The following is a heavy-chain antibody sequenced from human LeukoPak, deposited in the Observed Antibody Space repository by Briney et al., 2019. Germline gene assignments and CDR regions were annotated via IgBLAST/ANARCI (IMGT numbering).Heavy chain of an antibody. CDR2: IYYSGST. V-gene: IGHV4-39*07. CDR3: ARVGGGGSCSSFDY. D-gene: IGHD2-15*01. CDR1: GGSISSSSYY. J-gene: IGHJ4*02. Sequence: PSETLSLTCTVSGGSISSSSYYWGWIRQPPGKGLEWIGSIYYSGSTYYNPSLKSRVTISVDTSKNQFSLKLSSVTAADTAVCYCARVGGGGSCSSFDYWGQGTLVAVSS.